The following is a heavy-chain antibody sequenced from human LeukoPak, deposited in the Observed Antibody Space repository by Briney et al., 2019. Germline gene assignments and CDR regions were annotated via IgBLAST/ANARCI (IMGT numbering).Heavy chain of an antibody. V-gene: IGHV3-7*01. J-gene: IGHJ5*02. D-gene: IGHD3-10*01. CDR3: ARGGSWFAP. CDR1: GFTFSVCW. Sequence: GGSLRLSCVASGFTFSVCWMSWVRQAPGKGLEWVANIKEDGSEKYYVDSVKGRFTISRDNAKNSLYLQMSSLRAEDTAVYYCARGGSWFAPWGQGTLVTVSS. CDR2: IKEDGSEK.